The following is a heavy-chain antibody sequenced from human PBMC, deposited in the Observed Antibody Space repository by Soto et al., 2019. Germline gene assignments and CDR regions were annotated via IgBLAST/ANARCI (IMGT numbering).Heavy chain of an antibody. J-gene: IGHJ1*01. CDR1: GDSVSSNSAA. CDR3: ARSLIPTTVTTPEYFQH. CDR2: TYYRSKWYN. V-gene: IGHV6-1*01. D-gene: IGHD4-17*01. Sequence: SQTLSLTCAISGDSVSSNSAAWNWIRQSPSRGLEWLGRTYYRSKWYNDYAVSVKSRITINPDTSKNQFSLQLNSVTPEDTAVYYCARSLIPTTVTTPEYFQHWGQGTPVTVSA.